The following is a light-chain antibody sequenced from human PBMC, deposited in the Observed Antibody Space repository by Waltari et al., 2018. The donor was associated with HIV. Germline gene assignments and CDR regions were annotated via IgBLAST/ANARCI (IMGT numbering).Light chain of an antibody. CDR3: QSYDSSLSGFVV. J-gene: IGLJ2*01. CDR2: GNN. Sequence: QSVLTQPPSVSGAPGQRVTISCTGGSSNIGAGLDVRLYRQLPGTAPNLIILGNNIRPPGVPGRCSGSNSHTSASLAIPGLQAEDEADYYCQSYDSSLSGFVVFGGGTKLTVL. CDR1: SSNIGAGLD. V-gene: IGLV1-40*01.